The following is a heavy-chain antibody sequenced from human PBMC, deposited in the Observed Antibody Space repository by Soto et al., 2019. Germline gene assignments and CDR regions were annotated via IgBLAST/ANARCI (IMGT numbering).Heavy chain of an antibody. V-gene: IGHV1-18*01. Sequence: QVQLVQSGAEVKKPGASVKVSCKASGYTFTSYGISWVRQAPGQGLEWMGWISAYNGNTKYAQKHQGRVTMTTDTTTSTADMELRSLRSNDTAVYYCAREPNYFDYWGQGTLVTVSS. CDR3: AREPNYFDY. J-gene: IGHJ4*02. CDR2: ISAYNGNT. CDR1: GYTFTSYG.